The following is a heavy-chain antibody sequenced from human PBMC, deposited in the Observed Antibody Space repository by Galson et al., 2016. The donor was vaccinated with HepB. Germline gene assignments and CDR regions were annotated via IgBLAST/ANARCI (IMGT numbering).Heavy chain of an antibody. CDR2: GYNIVTS. CDR3: ARGKGSDWDAFDV. D-gene: IGHD1-26*01. CDR1: GGSISPHF. Sequence: SETLSLTCTVTGGSISPHFWSWIRQPPGKGLEWMGYGYNIVTSNYNPSLESRLTVSVDQSKNEFSLELTSVTAADPAVYFCARGKGSDWDAFDVWGPGTMVTVSS. J-gene: IGHJ3*01. V-gene: IGHV4-59*11.